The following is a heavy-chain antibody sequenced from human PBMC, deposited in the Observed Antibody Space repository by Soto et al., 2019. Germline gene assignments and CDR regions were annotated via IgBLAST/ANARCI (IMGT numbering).Heavy chain of an antibody. J-gene: IGHJ6*02. CDR1: GFTFDDYA. CDR3: AKDSVLLWFGESVYGMDV. V-gene: IGHV3-9*01. Sequence: EVQLVESGGGLVQPGRSLRLSCAASGFTFDDYAMHWVRQAPGKGLEWVSGISWNSGSIGYADSVKGRFTISRDNAKNSLYLQMSSLRAEDTALYYCAKDSVLLWFGESVYGMDVWGQGTTVTVSS. D-gene: IGHD3-10*01. CDR2: ISWNSGSI.